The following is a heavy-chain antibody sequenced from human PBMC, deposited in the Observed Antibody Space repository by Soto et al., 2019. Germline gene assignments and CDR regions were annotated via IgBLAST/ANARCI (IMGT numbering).Heavy chain of an antibody. CDR2: VNSSDSYT. Sequence: PGESLKISCQGSGYSFSTYWIGWVRQRPGRGLDWMGVVNSSDSYTRYSPSFQGHVTISADKSINTAYLQWSGLRASDTAIYYCARNDNSRKSMDDYYAVDVCGLGPTVTVYS. D-gene: IGHD3-10*01. V-gene: IGHV5-51*01. CDR1: GYSFSTYW. J-gene: IGHJ6*02. CDR3: ARNDNSRKSMDDYYAVDV.